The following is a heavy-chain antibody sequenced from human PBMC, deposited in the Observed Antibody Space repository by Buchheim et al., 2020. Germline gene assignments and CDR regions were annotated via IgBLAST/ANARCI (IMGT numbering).Heavy chain of an antibody. J-gene: IGHJ6*02. CDR1: GFTFSSYW. V-gene: IGHV3-74*01. Sequence: EVQLVESGGGLVQPGGSLRLSCAASGFTFSSYWMHWVRQAPGKGLVWVSRLNSDGSSTSYADSVKGRFTISRDNAKNTLYLQMNSLRAEDTAVYYCASFPRIAVAPDPDYYGMDVWGQGTT. CDR3: ASFPRIAVAPDPDYYGMDV. D-gene: IGHD6-19*01. CDR2: LNSDGSST.